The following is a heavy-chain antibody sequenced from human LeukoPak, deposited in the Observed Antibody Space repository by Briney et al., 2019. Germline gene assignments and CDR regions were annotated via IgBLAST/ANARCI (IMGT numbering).Heavy chain of an antibody. V-gene: IGHV1-46*01. CDR3: ARDAILGATDALDI. D-gene: IGHD1-26*01. CDR1: GYTFTNYY. Sequence: ASVTVSCKASGYTFTNYYLHWVRQAPGQGLEWMGVINPSGGTTGYPQKLQGRVTMTRDTSTSTVYMELSSLRSEDTAVYYCARDAILGATDALDIWGQGTMVTVSS. CDR2: INPSGGTT. J-gene: IGHJ3*02.